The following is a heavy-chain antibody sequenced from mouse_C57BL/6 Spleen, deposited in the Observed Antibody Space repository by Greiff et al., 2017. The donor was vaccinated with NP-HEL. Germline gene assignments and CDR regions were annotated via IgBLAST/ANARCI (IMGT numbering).Heavy chain of an antibody. CDR2: INPNYGTT. J-gene: IGHJ2*01. CDR1: GYSFTDYN. Sequence: EVKLVESGPELVKPGASVKISCKASGYSFTDYNMNWVKQSNGKSLEWIGVINPNYGTTSYNQKFKGKATLTVDQSSSTAYMQLNSLTSEDSAVYYCARGASKLRYFDYWGQGTTLTVSS. V-gene: IGHV1-39*01. D-gene: IGHD1-1*01. CDR3: ARGASKLRYFDY.